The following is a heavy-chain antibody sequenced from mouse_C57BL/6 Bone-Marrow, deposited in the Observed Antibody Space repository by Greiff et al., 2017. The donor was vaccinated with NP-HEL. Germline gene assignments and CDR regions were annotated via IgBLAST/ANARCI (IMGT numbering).Heavy chain of an antibody. CDR2: IWRGGST. D-gene: IGHD6-1*01. CDR1: GFSLTSYG. Sequence: VKLQESGPGLVQPSQSLSITCTVSGFSLTSYGVHWVRQSPGKGLEWLGVIWRGGSTDYNAAFMSRLSITKDNSKSQVFFKMNSLQADDTAIYYCAKKPLGHYAMDYWGQGTSVTVSS. V-gene: IGHV2-5*01. CDR3: AKKPLGHYAMDY. J-gene: IGHJ4*01.